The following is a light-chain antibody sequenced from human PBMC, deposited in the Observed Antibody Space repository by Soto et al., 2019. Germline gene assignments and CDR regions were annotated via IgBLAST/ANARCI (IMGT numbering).Light chain of an antibody. Sequence: QSALSQPASVSGSPGQSVTISCSGTGNDVGNYNLVSWYQQHPGKVPKLLIYEVSRRPSGVSDRFSASKSGNTASLTISGLQADDEADYYCCSSSGVTTWIFGGGTKLTV. CDR3: CSSSGVTTWI. V-gene: IGLV2-23*02. CDR1: GNDVGNYNL. J-gene: IGLJ3*02. CDR2: EVS.